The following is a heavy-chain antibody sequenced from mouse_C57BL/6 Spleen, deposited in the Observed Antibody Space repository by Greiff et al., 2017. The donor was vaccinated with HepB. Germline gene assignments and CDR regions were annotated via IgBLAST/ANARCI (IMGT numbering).Heavy chain of an antibody. V-gene: IGHV5-4*03. CDR1: GFTFSSYA. Sequence: EVKLMESGGGLVKPGGSLKLSCAASGFTFSSYAMSWVRQTPEKRLEWVATISDGGSYTYYPDNVKGRFTIFRDNAKNNLYLQMSHLKSEGTAMYYFARGPGPSYVDSLSQGTTLTVAP. D-gene: IGHD3-3*01. CDR2: ISDGGSYT. J-gene: IGHJ2*01. CDR3: ARGPGPSYVDS.